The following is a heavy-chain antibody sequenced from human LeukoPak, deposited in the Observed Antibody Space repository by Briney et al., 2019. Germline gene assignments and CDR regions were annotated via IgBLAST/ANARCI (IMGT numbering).Heavy chain of an antibody. CDR3: AKDFGCGSGTYYYFDY. D-gene: IGHD1-26*01. V-gene: IGHV3-48*01. CDR2: IRGSSSTI. J-gene: IGHJ4*02. CDR1: GFTFSSYS. Sequence: GGSLRLSCAASGFTFSSYSMNWVRQAPGKGLEWVSYIRGSSSTIYYADSVKGRFTISRDNAKNSLYPQMNSLRVEDTAVYYCAKDFGCGSGTYYYFDYWRQCTLVTVSS.